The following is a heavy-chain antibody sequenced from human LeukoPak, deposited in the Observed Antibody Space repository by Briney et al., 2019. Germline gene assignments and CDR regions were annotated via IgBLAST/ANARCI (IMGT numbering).Heavy chain of an antibody. J-gene: IGHJ4*02. CDR1: GFTFSSYG. CDR3: AKDEGDGYNFDY. CDR2: ISYDGSNK. Sequence: GRSLRLSCAASGFTFSSYGMHWVRQAPGKGLEWVAVISYDGSNKYYADSVKGRFTISRDNSKNTLYLQMNSLRAEDTAVYYCAKDEGDGYNFDYWGQGTLVTVSS. V-gene: IGHV3-30*18. D-gene: IGHD5-24*01.